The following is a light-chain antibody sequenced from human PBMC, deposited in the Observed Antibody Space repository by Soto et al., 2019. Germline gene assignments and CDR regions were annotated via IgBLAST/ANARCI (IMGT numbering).Light chain of an antibody. J-gene: IGLJ1*01. CDR1: SDDIGTYDC. Sequence: QSVLTQPASVSGSPGQSITISCTGSSDDIGTYDCISWHQQHPGKAPKLIIFEVNDRPSGISDRFSGSKSGNTASLTISGLQAEDEAVYYCSSYTSASTLPCVFGTGTKVTVL. CDR2: EVN. V-gene: IGLV2-14*01. CDR3: SSYTSASTLPCV.